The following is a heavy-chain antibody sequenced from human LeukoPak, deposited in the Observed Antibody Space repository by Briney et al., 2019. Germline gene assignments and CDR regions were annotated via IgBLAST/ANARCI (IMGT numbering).Heavy chain of an antibody. V-gene: IGHV4-4*07. D-gene: IGHD6-13*01. J-gene: IGHJ4*02. CDR1: GGSISSYY. Sequence: SETLSLTCTVSGGSISSYYWSWLRQPAGKGLEWIGRIYTSGSTNYNPSLKSRVTMSVDTSKNQFSLKLSSVTAADTAVYYCARGVLKTAAGTGYYFDYWGQGTLVTVSS. CDR2: IYTSGST. CDR3: ARGVLKTAAGTGYYFDY.